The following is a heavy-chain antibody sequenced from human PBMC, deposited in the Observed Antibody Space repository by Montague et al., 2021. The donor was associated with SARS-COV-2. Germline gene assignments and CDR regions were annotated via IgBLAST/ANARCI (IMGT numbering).Heavy chain of an antibody. CDR3: ARGGGWKRHFDY. CDR2: IYYTGST. D-gene: IGHD4-23*01. CDR1: GGSINNYY. V-gene: IGHV4-59*01. J-gene: IGHJ4*02. Sequence: SETLSLTSNVSGGSINNYYWSWIRQSPGRGLEWIGYIYYTGSTTRNPSLDSRVTISLDTSRDLVSLELRSLTAADTAVYYCARGGGWKRHFDYWGQGTLVAVSS.